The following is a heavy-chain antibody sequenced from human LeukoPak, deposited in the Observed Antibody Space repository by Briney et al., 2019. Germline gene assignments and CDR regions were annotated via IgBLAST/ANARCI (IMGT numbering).Heavy chain of an antibody. Sequence: PGGSLRLSCTASGFTFSSYAMSWVRQVPGKGLEWVSAISGSGGSAYYADSVKGRFTISRDNSKNTLYLQMNSLRAEDTAVYYCAKDSYGFFVGHFDPWGQGTLVTVSS. CDR1: GFTFSSYA. D-gene: IGHD3-3*01. V-gene: IGHV3-23*01. CDR3: AKDSYGFFVGHFDP. J-gene: IGHJ5*02. CDR2: ISGSGGSA.